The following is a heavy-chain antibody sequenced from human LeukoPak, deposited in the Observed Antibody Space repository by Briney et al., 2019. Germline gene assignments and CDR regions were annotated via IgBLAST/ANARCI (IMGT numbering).Heavy chain of an antibody. Sequence: SETLSLTCAVYGGSFSGYYWSWIRQPPGKGLEWIGEINHSGSTNYNPSLKSRVTISVDTSKNQFSLKLSSVTAADTAVYYCARAPIGNYWGQGTLVTVSS. CDR3: ARAPIGNY. CDR2: INHSGST. D-gene: IGHD3-10*01. J-gene: IGHJ4*02. V-gene: IGHV4-34*01. CDR1: GGSFSGYY.